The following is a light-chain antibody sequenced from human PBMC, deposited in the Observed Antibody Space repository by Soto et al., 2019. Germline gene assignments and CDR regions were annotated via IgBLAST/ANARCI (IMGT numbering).Light chain of an antibody. CDR3: QQYGGSPQR. CDR1: QSVSKY. J-gene: IGKJ1*01. V-gene: IGKV3-20*01. Sequence: EIVLTQSPGTLALSPGEGATLSCRASQSVSKYLAWYQQKPGQAPRLPIYGASSRATGIPDSFSGSGSGTDFTLTISRLKPEDFAVYYCQQYGGSPQRFGQGTKV. CDR2: GAS.